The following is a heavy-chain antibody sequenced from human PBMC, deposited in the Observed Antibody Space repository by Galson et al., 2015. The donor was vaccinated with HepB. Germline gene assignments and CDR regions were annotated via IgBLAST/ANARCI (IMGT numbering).Heavy chain of an antibody. J-gene: IGHJ4*02. CDR1: GFTVTNNY. D-gene: IGHD3-22*01. CDR3: ARDYRHYDGRAP. CDR2: LYSDGST. Sequence: SLRLSCAASGFTVTNNYMSWVRQAPGKGLEWVSLLYSDGSTYYADSVKGRFTISKDNSKNTLYLEMNSLRADDTAVYYCARDYRHYDGRAPWGQGTLVTVSS. V-gene: IGHV3-66*01.